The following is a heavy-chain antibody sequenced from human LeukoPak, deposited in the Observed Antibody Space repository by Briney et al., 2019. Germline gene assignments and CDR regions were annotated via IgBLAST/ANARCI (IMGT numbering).Heavy chain of an antibody. CDR2: IYSGGST. D-gene: IGHD6-13*01. CDR1: GFTVSSNY. J-gene: IGHJ4*02. V-gene: IGHV3-53*01. CDR3: ASSSSWYYSDY. Sequence: GGSLRLSCAASGFTVSSNYMGWVRQAPGKGLEWVSVIYSGGSTYYADSVKGRFTISRDNSKNTLYLQMDSLRAEDTAVYYCASSSSWYYSDYWGQGTLVTVSS.